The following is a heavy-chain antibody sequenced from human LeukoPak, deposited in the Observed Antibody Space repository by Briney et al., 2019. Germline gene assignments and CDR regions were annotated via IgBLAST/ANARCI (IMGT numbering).Heavy chain of an antibody. CDR1: DDSITMYY. CDR3: AREDTAMVTAFDY. CDR2: VDHTGST. D-gene: IGHD5-18*01. Sequence: PSETLSLTCSVSDDSITMYYWTWIRQPPGKGLEWIGYVDHTGSTNFNPSLNGRVSISRDTSKNLFALRLRSVTAADTAVYFCAREDTAMVTAFDYWGQGTLVTVSS. V-gene: IGHV4-59*01. J-gene: IGHJ4*02.